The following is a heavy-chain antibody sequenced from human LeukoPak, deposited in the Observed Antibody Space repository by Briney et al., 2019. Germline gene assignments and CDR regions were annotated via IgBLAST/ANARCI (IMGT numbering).Heavy chain of an antibody. CDR3: AKVRNDTLTAPVDY. CDR2: IRGSGDST. J-gene: IGHJ4*02. CDR1: GFTFSNYA. D-gene: IGHD3-9*01. Sequence: GGSLRLSSAASGFTFSNYAMSWVRQVPGKGLEWVSSIRGSGDSTYYADSVKGRFTISRDNSKNTLYLQVNNLRAEDTAVYYCAKVRNDTLTAPVDYWGQGTLVTVSS. V-gene: IGHV3-23*01.